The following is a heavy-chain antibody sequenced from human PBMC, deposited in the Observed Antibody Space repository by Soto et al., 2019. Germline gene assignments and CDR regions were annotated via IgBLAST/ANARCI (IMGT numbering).Heavy chain of an antibody. D-gene: IGHD1-26*01. CDR3: ARDGIEGNVFQWDLDY. J-gene: IGHJ4*02. CDR2: IRVDGSNE. CDR1: GGIFHGYG. V-gene: IGHV3-33*01. Sequence: PGGSLRLSCAVPGGIFHGYGMHWVRQAPGKGLEWVAIIRVDGSNEEYADSVKGRFTISRDNSKNTLYLQMNTLGAEDTAVYYAARDGIEGNVFQWDLDYWGRVTVVTVSS.